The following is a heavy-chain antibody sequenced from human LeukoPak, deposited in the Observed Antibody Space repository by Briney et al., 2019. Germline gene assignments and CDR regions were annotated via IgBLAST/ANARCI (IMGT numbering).Heavy chain of an antibody. V-gene: IGHV4-34*01. CDR1: GGSFSGYY. Sequence: SETLSLTCAVYGGSFSGYYWSWIRQPPGKGLEWIGEINHSGSTNYNPSLKSRVTISVDTSKYQFSLKLSSVTAADTAVYYCARGRIQLWSQYYDYWGQGTLVTVSS. D-gene: IGHD5-18*01. CDR2: INHSGST. CDR3: ARGRIQLWSQYYDY. J-gene: IGHJ4*02.